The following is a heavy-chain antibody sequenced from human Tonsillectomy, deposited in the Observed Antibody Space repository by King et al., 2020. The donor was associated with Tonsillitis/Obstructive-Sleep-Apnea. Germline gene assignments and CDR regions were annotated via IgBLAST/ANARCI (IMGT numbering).Heavy chain of an antibody. V-gene: IGHV3-23*04. Sequence: VQLVESGGGLVQPGGSLRLSCAASGFTFSSYAMSWVRQAPGKGLEWVSTISGSGGSTYYADSVKGRFTISRDNSKNTLYLQMNSLRAEETAMYYCAKGVASYSSGWYYFDCWGQGILVTVSS. D-gene: IGHD6-19*01. CDR3: AKGVASYSSGWYYFDC. CDR2: ISGSGGST. CDR1: GFTFSSYA. J-gene: IGHJ4*02.